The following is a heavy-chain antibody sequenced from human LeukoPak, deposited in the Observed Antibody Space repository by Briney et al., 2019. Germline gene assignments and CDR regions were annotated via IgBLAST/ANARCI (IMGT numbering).Heavy chain of an antibody. V-gene: IGHV3-66*01. Sequence: GGSLRLSCAASGFTVSSKYMTWVRQAPGKGLEWVSVIYSGGPTYYADSVKGRVTISRGNSENTVYLQMNSLRVEDTAMYYCARRGDGGRAFDIWGQGTMVTVSS. D-gene: IGHD2-21*02. CDR1: GFTVSSKY. J-gene: IGHJ3*02. CDR2: IYSGGPT. CDR3: ARRGDGGRAFDI.